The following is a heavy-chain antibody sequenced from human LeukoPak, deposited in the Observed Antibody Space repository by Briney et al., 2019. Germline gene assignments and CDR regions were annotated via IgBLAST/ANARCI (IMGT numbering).Heavy chain of an antibody. CDR3: VHKGGCSGGSCYAN. D-gene: IGHD2-15*01. CDR2: IYWDDDS. V-gene: IGHV2-5*02. J-gene: IGHJ4*02. Sequence: SGPTLVNPTQTLTLTCSLSRVSLSTSGVGVGWIRQPPGKALEWLALIYWDDDSRYSPSLKSRLTITKDTSKNQVVLTMTNMDPVDTATYYCVHKGGCSGGSCYANWGQGTLVTVSS. CDR1: RVSLSTSGVG.